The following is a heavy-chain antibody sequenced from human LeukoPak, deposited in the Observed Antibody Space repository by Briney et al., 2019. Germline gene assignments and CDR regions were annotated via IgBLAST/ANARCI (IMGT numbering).Heavy chain of an antibody. V-gene: IGHV3-49*04. D-gene: IGHD4-11*01. CDR3: VRESVRDYNFDY. CDR1: GFTFGGYA. J-gene: IGHJ4*02. CDR2: IRSKALYGTS. Sequence: GGSLRLSCTASGFTFGGYAMSWVRQAPGKGLEWVGFIRSKALYGTSEYAASVEGRFTISRDDSNNIAYLQMNSLKTEDTAVYFCVRESVRDYNFDYWGQGILVIVSS.